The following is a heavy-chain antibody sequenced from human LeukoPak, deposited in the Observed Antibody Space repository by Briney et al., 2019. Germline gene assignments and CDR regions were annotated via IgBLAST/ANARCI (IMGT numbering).Heavy chain of an antibody. Sequence: GRSLRLSCAASGFTFSSYGMHGVRQAPGKGLEWVAVISYDGSNKYYADSVKGRFTISRDNSKNTLYLQMNSLRAEDTAVYYCAKEGSGSGELDYWGQGTLVTVSS. J-gene: IGHJ4*02. CDR2: ISYDGSNK. D-gene: IGHD1-26*01. CDR3: AKEGSGSGELDY. CDR1: GFTFSSYG. V-gene: IGHV3-30*18.